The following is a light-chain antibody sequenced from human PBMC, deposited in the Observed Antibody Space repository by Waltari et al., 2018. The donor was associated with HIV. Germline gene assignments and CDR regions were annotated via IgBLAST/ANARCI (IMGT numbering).Light chain of an antibody. CDR1: NSNIGSNY. J-gene: IGLJ2*01. CDR3: AAWDDRLNLV. V-gene: IGLV1-47*01. Sequence: QSVLTQPPSASGTPGQRATISCFGSNSNIGSNYVYWYQQLPGMAPKLLIYKNNPRPSGVPDRFSGSKSGTSAALAISGLRYEDEADYYCAAWDDRLNLVFGGGTKLTVL. CDR2: KNN.